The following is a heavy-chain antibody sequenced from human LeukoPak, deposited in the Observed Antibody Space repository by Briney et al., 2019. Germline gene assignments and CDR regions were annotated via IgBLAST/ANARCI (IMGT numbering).Heavy chain of an antibody. J-gene: IGHJ4*02. Sequence: GGSLRLSCAASRFTFSSYAMSWVRQAPGKGLEWVSAISGSGGSTYYADSVKGRFTISRDNSKNTLYLQMNSLRAEDTAVYYCAKDRYVGSRGQDWTYYFDYWGQGTLVTVSS. CDR3: AKDRYVGSRGQDWTYYFDY. V-gene: IGHV3-23*01. D-gene: IGHD2-2*01. CDR2: ISGSGGST. CDR1: RFTFSSYA.